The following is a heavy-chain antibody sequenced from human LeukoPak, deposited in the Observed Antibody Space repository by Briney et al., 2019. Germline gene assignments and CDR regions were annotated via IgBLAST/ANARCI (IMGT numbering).Heavy chain of an antibody. V-gene: IGHV4-4*07. CDR2: IYISGST. J-gene: IGHJ6*03. CDR1: GGSISSYY. CDR3: ARSRSMAPNYYYYYYMDV. D-gene: IGHD2/OR15-2a*01. Sequence: SETLSLTCTVSGGSISSYYWSWIRQPAGKGLEWIGRIYISGSTNYNPSLKSRVTMSVDTSKNQFSLKLSSVTAADTAVYYCARSRSMAPNYYYYYYMDVWGKGTTVTVSS.